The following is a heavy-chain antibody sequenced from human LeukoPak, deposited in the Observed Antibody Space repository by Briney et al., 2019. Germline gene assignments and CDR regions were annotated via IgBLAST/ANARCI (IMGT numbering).Heavy chain of an antibody. CDR2: IYHSGST. D-gene: IGHD4-17*01. Sequence: SGTLSLTCAVSGGSISSSNWWSWVRQPPGKGLEWIGEIYHSGSTNYNPSLKSRVTISVDKSKNQFSLELTSVTAADTAVYYCARDGRDYDYGKTFDPWGQGTLVTVSS. V-gene: IGHV4-4*02. J-gene: IGHJ5*02. CDR1: GGSISSSNW. CDR3: ARDGRDYDYGKTFDP.